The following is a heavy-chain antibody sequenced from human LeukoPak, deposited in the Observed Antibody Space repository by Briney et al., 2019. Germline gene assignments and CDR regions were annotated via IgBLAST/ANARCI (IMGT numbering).Heavy chain of an antibody. Sequence: SETLSLTCAVYGGSFSGYYWSWIRQPPGKGLEWIGEINHSGSTNYNPSLKSRVTISVDTSKNQFSLKLSSVTAADTAVYYCARIIVKTTVTTRRGPYYYYYMDVWGKGTTVTVSS. CDR3: ARIIVKTTVTTRRGPYYYYYMDV. J-gene: IGHJ6*03. D-gene: IGHD4-17*01. CDR1: GGSFSGYY. V-gene: IGHV4-34*01. CDR2: INHSGST.